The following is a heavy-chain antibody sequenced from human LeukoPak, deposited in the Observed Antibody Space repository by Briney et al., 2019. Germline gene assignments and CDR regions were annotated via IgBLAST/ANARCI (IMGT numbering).Heavy chain of an antibody. J-gene: IGHJ4*02. CDR2: MNPSSGNT. CDR1: GYTFTSYD. CDR3: ARAPSVRLKNSGSYYFDY. Sequence: ASVKVSCKASGYTFTSYDINWVRQATGQGLEWMGWMNPSSGNTGYAQKFQGRVAMTRNTSISTAYMELSSLRSEDTAVYYCARAPSVRLKNSGSYYFDYWGQGTLVTVSS. V-gene: IGHV1-8*01. D-gene: IGHD1-26*01.